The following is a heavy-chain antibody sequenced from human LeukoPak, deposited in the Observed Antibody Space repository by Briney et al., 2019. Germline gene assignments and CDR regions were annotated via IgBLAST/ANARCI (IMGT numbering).Heavy chain of an antibody. CDR2: IIPIFGTA. J-gene: IGHJ3*02. CDR3: ARGDRSSCFHYGAFDI. Sequence: GASVKVSCKASGGTFSSYAISWVRQAPGQGLEWMGGIIPIFGTANYAQKFQGRVTITADESTSTAYMELSSLRSEDTAVYYCARGDRSSCFHYGAFDIWGKGTMVTVSS. D-gene: IGHD6-13*01. CDR1: GGTFSSYA. V-gene: IGHV1-69*13.